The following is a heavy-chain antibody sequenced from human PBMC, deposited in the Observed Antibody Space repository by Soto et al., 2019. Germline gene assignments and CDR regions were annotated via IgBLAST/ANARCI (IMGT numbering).Heavy chain of an antibody. CDR2: IDPSDSYT. CDR3: ARLQAGAGDNDHRFDF. Sequence: GESLKISCKGSGYSFTSYWISWVRQMPGKGLEWMGRIDPSDSYTNYSPSFQGHVTISADKSISTAYLQWSSLKASDTAMYYCARLQAGAGDNDHRFDFWAQRTLVTVSS. V-gene: IGHV5-10-1*01. J-gene: IGHJ4*02. D-gene: IGHD6-13*01. CDR1: GYSFTSYW.